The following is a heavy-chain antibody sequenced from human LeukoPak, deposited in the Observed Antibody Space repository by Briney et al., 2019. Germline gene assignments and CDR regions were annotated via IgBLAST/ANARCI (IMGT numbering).Heavy chain of an antibody. V-gene: IGHV3-21*01. CDR3: ASLSRSTPLHDAFDI. CDR1: GFTFSSYS. J-gene: IGHJ3*02. Sequence: GGSLRLSCAASGFTFSSYSMNWFRQAPGKGLEWVSSMSNSGSYIYYAESVQGRFTISRDNAKNSLFLQMNSLRDEDTAVYYCASLSRSTPLHDAFDIWGQGTMVTVSS. CDR2: MSNSGSYI.